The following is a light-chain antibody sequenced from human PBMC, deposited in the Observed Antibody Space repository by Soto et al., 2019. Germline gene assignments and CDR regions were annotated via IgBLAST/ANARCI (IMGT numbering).Light chain of an antibody. CDR3: SSYTSRDSLYV. J-gene: IGLJ1*01. Sequence: QSALTQPASVSGSPGQSITISCTGTRSDIGAYHYVSWYQRHPDKAPKLLIYDVNSRPSGVSDRFSGSKSGNTASLTISGLQTEDEADYYCSSYTSRDSLYVFGSGTKLTVL. V-gene: IGLV2-14*03. CDR1: RSDIGAYHY. CDR2: DVN.